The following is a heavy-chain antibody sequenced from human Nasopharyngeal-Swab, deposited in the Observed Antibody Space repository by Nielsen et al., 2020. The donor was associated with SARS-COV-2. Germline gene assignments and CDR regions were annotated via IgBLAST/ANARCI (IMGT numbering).Heavy chain of an antibody. CDR2: IYYSGST. V-gene: IGHV4-31*03. D-gene: IGHD3-3*01. CDR3: ARVYDFWSGYDY. Sequence: LRLSCTVSGGSISSGGYYWSWVRQHPGKGLEWIGYIYYSGSTNYNPSLKSRVTISVDTSKNQFSLKLSSVTAADTAVYYCARVYDFWSGYDYWGQGTLVTVSS. J-gene: IGHJ4*02. CDR1: GGSISSGGYY.